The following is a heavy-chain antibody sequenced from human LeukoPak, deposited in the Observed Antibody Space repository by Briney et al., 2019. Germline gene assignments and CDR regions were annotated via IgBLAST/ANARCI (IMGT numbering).Heavy chain of an antibody. Sequence: GGSLRLSCTASGFPFIEYSMNWVRQAPRKGLEWISYIGIDSGNTKYADSVRGRFTISTDKAKNSLYLQMNSLRVEDTAVYYCARDHNYAFDNWGQGTLVSVAS. J-gene: IGHJ4*02. CDR2: IGIDSGNT. D-gene: IGHD1-1*01. CDR1: GFPFIEYS. V-gene: IGHV3-48*01. CDR3: ARDHNYAFDN.